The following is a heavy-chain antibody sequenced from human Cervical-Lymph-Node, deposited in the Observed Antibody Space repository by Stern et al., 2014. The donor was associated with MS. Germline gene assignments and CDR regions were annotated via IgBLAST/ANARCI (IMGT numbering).Heavy chain of an antibody. CDR2: MNPNSGGS. Sequence: VQLVESGAEMRRPGASVKVSCKASGYYFTAFYLHWMRQAPGQGLEWMGWMNPNSGGSGFAQNFEGRVTMTRDTSINTAYMELTRLTHDDTAVYYCARDVYRFLQYHYDIWGQGTLVTVSS. D-gene: IGHD3-3*01. CDR1: GYYFTAFY. CDR3: ARDVYRFLQYHYDI. V-gene: IGHV1-2*02. J-gene: IGHJ4*02.